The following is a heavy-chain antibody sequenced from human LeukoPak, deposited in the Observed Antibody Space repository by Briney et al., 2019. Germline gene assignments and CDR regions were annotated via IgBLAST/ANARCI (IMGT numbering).Heavy chain of an antibody. Sequence: GGSLRLSCAASGFTLSSNFMSWVRQAPGKGLEWVSVIYSGGSTYYADYVMGRFTISRHNSKNTLYLQMNSLRAEDTAVYYCARLYGTFLEWSPYFDYWGQGTLVTVSS. V-gene: IGHV3-53*04. CDR2: IYSGGST. D-gene: IGHD3-3*02. J-gene: IGHJ4*02. CDR3: ARLYGTFLEWSPYFDY. CDR1: GFTLSSNF.